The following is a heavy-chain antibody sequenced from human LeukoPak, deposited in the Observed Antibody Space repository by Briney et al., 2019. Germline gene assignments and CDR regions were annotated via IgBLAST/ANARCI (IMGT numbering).Heavy chain of an antibody. CDR1: GGSISSSSYY. CDR2: TYYTGST. Sequence: SETLSLTCTVSGGSISSSSYYWGWIRQPPGRGLEWIVTTYYTGSTNYNPSLKSRVTMSVDPSKNQFSLKLSSVTAADTAVYYCARDRSSSWYEMDHWGQGTLVTVSS. V-gene: IGHV4-39*07. CDR3: ARDRSSSWYEMDH. D-gene: IGHD6-13*01. J-gene: IGHJ4*02.